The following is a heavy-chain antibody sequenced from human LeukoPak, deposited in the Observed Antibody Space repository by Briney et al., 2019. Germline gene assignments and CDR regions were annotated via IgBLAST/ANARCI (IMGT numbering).Heavy chain of an antibody. V-gene: IGHV4-59*01. Sequence: SETLSLTCTVSGGSIKSYYWSWIRQPPGKGLEWIGYIYYSGSTSCSPSLQSRVTISVDTSKNQFTLKLSSVTAADTAVYYCARGRYGWLPFDYWGQGTLVTVSS. CDR1: GGSIKSYY. CDR2: IYYSGST. D-gene: IGHD3-16*01. J-gene: IGHJ4*02. CDR3: ARGRYGWLPFDY.